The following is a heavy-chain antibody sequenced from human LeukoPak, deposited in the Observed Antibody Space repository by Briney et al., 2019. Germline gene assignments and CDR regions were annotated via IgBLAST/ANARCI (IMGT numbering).Heavy chain of an antibody. CDR3: AREGVSSGWYRAYYMDV. D-gene: IGHD6-19*01. CDR1: GGSFSGYY. V-gene: IGHV4-34*01. Sequence: SETLSLTCAVYGGSFSGYYWSWIRQPPGKGLEWIGEINHSGSTNYNPSLKSRVTISVDTSKNQFSLKLSSVTAADTAVYYCAREGVSSGWYRAYYMDVWGKGTTVTISS. CDR2: INHSGST. J-gene: IGHJ6*03.